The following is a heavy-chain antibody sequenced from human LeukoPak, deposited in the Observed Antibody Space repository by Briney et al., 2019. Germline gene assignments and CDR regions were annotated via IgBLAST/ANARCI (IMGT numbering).Heavy chain of an antibody. D-gene: IGHD2-21*02. CDR1: GVSISSSSHY. CDR2: TYYSGTS. Sequence: SETLSLTCTVSGVSISSSSHYWGWIRQSPGKGLEGIVATYYSGTSYYNPSLKGLVTISVHTSKTQFSLKLSSVTAADTAVYYCARHPRQAVVVTARASFDIWGQGTAVTVSS. V-gene: IGHV4-39*01. J-gene: IGHJ3*02. CDR3: ARHPRQAVVVTARASFDI.